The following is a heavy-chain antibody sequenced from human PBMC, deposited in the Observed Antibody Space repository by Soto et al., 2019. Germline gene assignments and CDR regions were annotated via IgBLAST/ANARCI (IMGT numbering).Heavy chain of an antibody. V-gene: IGHV3-21*01. J-gene: IGHJ4*02. Sequence: LRLSCACSTFTFSSYSLNWVRQAPGKGLEWVSSISATSTYIFYADSVKGRFTISRDNAKNSVSLQMNSLRAEDTALYYCARVNSATGSTHFDHWGQGTLVTVSS. CDR1: TFTFSSYS. CDR2: ISATSTYI. CDR3: ARVNSATGSTHFDH. D-gene: IGHD3-9*01.